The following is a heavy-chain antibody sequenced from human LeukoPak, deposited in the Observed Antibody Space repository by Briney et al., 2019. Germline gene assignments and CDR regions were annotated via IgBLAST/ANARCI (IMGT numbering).Heavy chain of an antibody. V-gene: IGHV5-51*01. CDR1: GYSFTSYW. D-gene: IGHD2-21*02. Sequence: GESLKISCKGSGYSFTSYWIGWVRQVPGKGLEWMGIIYPGDSDTRYSPSFQGQVTISADKSISTAYLQWSSLKASDTAMYYCARHRYCGGDCYPYDYWGQGTLVTVSS. J-gene: IGHJ4*02. CDR2: IYPGDSDT. CDR3: ARHRYCGGDCYPYDY.